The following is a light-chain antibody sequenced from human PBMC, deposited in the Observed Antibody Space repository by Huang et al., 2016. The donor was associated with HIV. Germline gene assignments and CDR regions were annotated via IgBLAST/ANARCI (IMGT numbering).Light chain of an antibody. CDR2: YAS. CDR1: QSVANY. CDR3: QQRSNWIT. Sequence: EIVLTQSPATLSLSPGERATLSCRASQSVANYLAWYQQNPGQAPRLLIYYASKRATGVPARFSGSGSGTDFTLTISSLEPEDFAVYYCQQRSNWITFGQGTRLEIK. J-gene: IGKJ5*01. V-gene: IGKV3-11*01.